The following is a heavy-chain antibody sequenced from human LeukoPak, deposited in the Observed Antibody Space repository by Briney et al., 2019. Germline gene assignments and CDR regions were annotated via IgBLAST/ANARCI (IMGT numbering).Heavy chain of an antibody. J-gene: IGHJ4*02. CDR2: ISWDGGST. D-gene: IGHD4-17*01. CDR1: GFTFGDYT. CDR3: AKGPDDYGDYGHPDY. V-gene: IGHV3-43*01. Sequence: GGSLRLSCAASGFTFGDYTMHWVRQAPGKGLERVSLISWDGGSTYYADSVKGRCTISRDNSKNSLYLQMNSLRTEDTALYYCAKGPDDYGDYGHPDYWGQGTLVTVSS.